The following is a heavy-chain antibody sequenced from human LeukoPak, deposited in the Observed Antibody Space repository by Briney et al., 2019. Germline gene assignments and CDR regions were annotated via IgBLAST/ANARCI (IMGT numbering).Heavy chain of an antibody. CDR2: IYYSGSI. CDR3: ARHYDSSGYYEGYSAFGI. D-gene: IGHD3-22*01. J-gene: IGHJ3*02. CDR1: GGSISSSSYY. Sequence: SETLSLTCTVSGGSISSSSYYWGWIRQPPGKGLEWIGSIYYSGSIYYNPSLKSRVTISVDTSKNQFSLKLSSVTAADTAVYYCARHYDSSGYYEGYSAFGIWGQGTMVTVSS. V-gene: IGHV4-39*01.